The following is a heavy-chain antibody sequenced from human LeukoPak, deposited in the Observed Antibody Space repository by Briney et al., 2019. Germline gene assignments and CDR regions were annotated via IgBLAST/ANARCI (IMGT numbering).Heavy chain of an antibody. D-gene: IGHD2/OR15-2a*01. CDR2: INHRGST. J-gene: IGHJ4*02. Sequence: PSETMSLTCAVYGGSFSGYYWSWIRQPPGKGLEWIGEINHRGSTNYNPSLKSRVTISVDPSKTQFSLKLSSVTAADTAVYYCARGLSNSIWGQGTLVTVSS. V-gene: IGHV4-34*01. CDR1: GGSFSGYY. CDR3: ARGLSNSI.